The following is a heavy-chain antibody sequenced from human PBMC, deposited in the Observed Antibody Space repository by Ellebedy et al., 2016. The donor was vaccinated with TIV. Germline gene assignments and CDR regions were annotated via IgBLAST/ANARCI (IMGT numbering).Heavy chain of an antibody. J-gene: IGHJ4*02. CDR2: FSGNSGNA. V-gene: IGHV1-18*04. D-gene: IGHD2/OR15-2a*01. Sequence: AASVQVSCKTSGYTFTTYGVTWVRHAPGQGLEWMGWFSGNSGNARYAQMFECRVTLTAETSTTTAYMELRSLRSDDTGIYYCATSATFVAGGRADYWGQGTLVTVSS. CDR1: GYTFTTYG. CDR3: ATSATFVAGGRADY.